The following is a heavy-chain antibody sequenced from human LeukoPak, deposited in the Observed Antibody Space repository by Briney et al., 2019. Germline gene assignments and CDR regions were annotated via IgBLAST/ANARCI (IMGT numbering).Heavy chain of an antibody. V-gene: IGHV5-51*01. CDR1: GYSFTSYW. CDR3: ARHGGAGWFGELAHYYYYYGMDV. J-gene: IGHJ6*02. Sequence: GESLRISCKGSGYSFTSYWIGWVRQMPGKGLEWMGIIYPGDSDTRYSPSFQGQVTISADKSISTAYLQWSSLKASDTAMYYCARHGGAGWFGELAHYYYYYGMDVWGQGTTVTVSS. CDR2: IYPGDSDT. D-gene: IGHD3-10*01.